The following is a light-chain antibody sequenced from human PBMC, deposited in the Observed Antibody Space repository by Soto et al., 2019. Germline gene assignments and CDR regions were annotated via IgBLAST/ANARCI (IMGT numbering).Light chain of an antibody. CDR1: SSDVGNYNL. V-gene: IGLV2-14*02. Sequence: QSALTQPASVSGSPGQSITISCTGTSSDVGNYNLVSWYQQHPGKAPKLMIFEVSNRPSGVSNRFSGSKSGNTASLTISGRQAEDEADYYCISYTTSSTSYVFGTGTKLTVL. CDR2: EVS. J-gene: IGLJ1*01. CDR3: ISYTTSSTSYV.